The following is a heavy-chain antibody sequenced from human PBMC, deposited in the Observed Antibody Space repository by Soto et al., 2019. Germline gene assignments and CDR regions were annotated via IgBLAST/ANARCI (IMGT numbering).Heavy chain of an antibody. CDR3: ARGNWNYHETIDY. CDR2: INPNSGGT. Sequence: ASVKVSCKASGYTFTGYYMHWVRQAPGQGLEWMGWINPNSGGTNYAQKFQGWVTMTRDTSISTAYMELSRLRSDDTAVYYCARGNWNYHETIDYWGQGTLVTVSS. J-gene: IGHJ4*02. CDR1: GYTFTGYY. V-gene: IGHV1-2*04. D-gene: IGHD1-7*01.